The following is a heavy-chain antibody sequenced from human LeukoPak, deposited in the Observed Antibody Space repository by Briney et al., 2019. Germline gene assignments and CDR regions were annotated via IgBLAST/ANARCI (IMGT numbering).Heavy chain of an antibody. D-gene: IGHD1-26*01. CDR1: GYTFTGYY. Sequence: ASVKVSCKASGYTFTGYYMHWVRQATGQGLEWMGWMNPNSGNTGYAQKFQGRVTITRNTSISTAYMELSSLRSEDTAVYYCARSVGGWELLYDYYYYYYMDVWGKGTTVTVSS. J-gene: IGHJ6*03. CDR3: ARSVGGWELLYDYYYYYYMDV. CDR2: MNPNSGNT. V-gene: IGHV1-8*03.